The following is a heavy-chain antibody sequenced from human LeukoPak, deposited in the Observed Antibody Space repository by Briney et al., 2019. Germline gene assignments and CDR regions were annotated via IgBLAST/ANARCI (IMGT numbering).Heavy chain of an antibody. CDR1: GYTFTGYY. D-gene: IGHD3-9*01. CDR2: INPNSGGT. J-gene: IGHJ6*02. Sequence: ASVKVSCKASGYTFTGYYKHWVRQAPGQGLEWMGWINPNSGGTNYAQKFQGRVTMTRDTSISTAYMELSRLRSDDTAVYYCARDKHPNFDWLLGYGMDVWGQGTTVTVSS. V-gene: IGHV1-2*02. CDR3: ARDKHPNFDWLLGYGMDV.